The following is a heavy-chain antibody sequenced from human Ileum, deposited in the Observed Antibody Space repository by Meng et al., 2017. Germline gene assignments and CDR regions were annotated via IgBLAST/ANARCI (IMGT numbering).Heavy chain of an antibody. CDR1: GFTVSSNY. J-gene: IGHJ3*02. D-gene: IGHD6-13*01. CDR3: ARTERAAAQGDAFDI. V-gene: IGHV3-66*02. Sequence: GGSLRLSCAPPGFTVSSNYVSWVRQAPGKGLEWVSVIYSGGSTYYAGSVKGRFNISRDNSKNTLYLQMNSLRAEDTAVYYCARTERAAAQGDAFDIWGQGTMVTVSS. CDR2: IYSGGST.